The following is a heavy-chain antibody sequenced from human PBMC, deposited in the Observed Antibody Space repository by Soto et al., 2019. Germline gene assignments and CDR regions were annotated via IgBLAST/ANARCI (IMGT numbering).Heavy chain of an antibody. CDR2: VYYSGGT. V-gene: IGHV4-59*08. CDR3: ARRYGGNLDY. Sequence: SETLSLTCTVSGGSISSYYWSRIRQPPGKGLEWIGYVYYSGGTNYNPSLKSRVTISVDSSKNHFSLKLSSVTAADTAVYYCARRYGGNLDYWGQGTLVTVSS. CDR1: GGSISSYY. D-gene: IGHD1-26*01. J-gene: IGHJ4*02.